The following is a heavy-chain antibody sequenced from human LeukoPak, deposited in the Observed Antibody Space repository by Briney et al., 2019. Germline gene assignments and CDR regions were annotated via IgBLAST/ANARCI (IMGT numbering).Heavy chain of an antibody. CDR3: ARASGITMIVVVTTGGHDAFDI. J-gene: IGHJ3*02. CDR1: GFTFSSYS. Sequence: GGSLRLSCAASGFTFSSYSMNWVRQAPGKGLEWVSSISSSSSYIYYADSVRGRFTISRDNAKNSLYLQMNSLRAEDTAVYYCARASGITMIVVVTTGGHDAFDIWGQGTMVTVSS. CDR2: ISSSSSYI. D-gene: IGHD3-22*01. V-gene: IGHV3-21*01.